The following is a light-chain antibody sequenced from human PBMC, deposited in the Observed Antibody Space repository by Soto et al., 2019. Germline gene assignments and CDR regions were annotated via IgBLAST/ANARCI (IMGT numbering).Light chain of an antibody. CDR3: HQRQSWPRT. V-gene: IGKV3-11*01. CDR2: YTS. Sequence: IVCTHSPATLPSSTGETATLSCRASQYVGTRLAWYQHKPGQAPRLLIYYTSNRATGIPARFSGSGSGTDFTLTINSLAPEDFAIYYCHQRQSWPRTFGQGTKVDIK. J-gene: IGKJ1*01. CDR1: QYVGTR.